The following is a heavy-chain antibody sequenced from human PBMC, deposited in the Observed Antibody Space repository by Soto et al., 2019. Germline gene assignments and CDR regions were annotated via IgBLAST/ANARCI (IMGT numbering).Heavy chain of an antibody. D-gene: IGHD1-26*01. J-gene: IGHJ4*02. Sequence: GGSLRLSCAASGFTFSGYWMHWVRQVPGKGLVWVSRINSDGSITGYADSVKGRFTISRENAKNTLYLQMSNLRVEDTAVYFCARVGATTRHWGQGTLVTVPQ. CDR2: INSDGSIT. V-gene: IGHV3-74*01. CDR3: ARVGATTRH. CDR1: GFTFSGYW.